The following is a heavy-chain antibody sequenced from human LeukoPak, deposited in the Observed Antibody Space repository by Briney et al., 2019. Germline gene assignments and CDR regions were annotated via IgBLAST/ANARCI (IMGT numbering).Heavy chain of an antibody. CDR2: IRSKANSYAT. CDR1: GFTFSGSA. V-gene: IGHV3-73*01. CDR3: TRRVERELPLFDY. D-gene: IGHD1-26*01. Sequence: GGSLKLSCAASGFTFSGSAMHWVRQASGKGLEWVGRIRSKANSYATAYAASVKGRFTISRDDSKNTAYLQMNSLKTEDTAVYYCTRRVERELPLFDYWGQGTLVTVSS. J-gene: IGHJ4*02.